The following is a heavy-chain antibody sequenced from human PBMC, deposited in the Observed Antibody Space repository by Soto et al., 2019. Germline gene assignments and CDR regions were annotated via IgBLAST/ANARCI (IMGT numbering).Heavy chain of an antibody. D-gene: IGHD6-19*01. V-gene: IGHV1-3*05. CDR1: GYTFTGYA. Sequence: QVQLVQSGAEEKKPGASVKVSCKASGYTFTGYAMHWVRQAPGQRLEWMGWINAGNGNTKYSQKFQGRVTITRDTSASTADMELSSMRSEDTAVYYCARAVAVAADIDYWGQGTLVTVSS. J-gene: IGHJ4*02. CDR2: INAGNGNT. CDR3: ARAVAVAADIDY.